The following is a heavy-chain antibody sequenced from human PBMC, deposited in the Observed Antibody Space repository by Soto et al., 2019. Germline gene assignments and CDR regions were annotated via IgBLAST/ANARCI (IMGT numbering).Heavy chain of an antibody. V-gene: IGHV4-34*01. J-gene: IGHJ4*02. CDR1: GGSFSGYY. CDR2: INHSGST. CDR3: AGGLMTPAYYYGSGSLDY. D-gene: IGHD3-10*01. Sequence: SETLSLTCAVYGGSFSGYYWSWIRQPPGKGLEWIGEINHSGSTNYNPSLKSRVTISVDTSKNQFSLKLSSVTAADTAVYYCAGGLMTPAYYYGSGSLDYWGQGTLVTVSS.